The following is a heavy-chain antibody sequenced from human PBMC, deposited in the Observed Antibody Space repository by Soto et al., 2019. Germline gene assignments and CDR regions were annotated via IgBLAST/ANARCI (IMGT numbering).Heavy chain of an antibody. CDR2: ISSSSSYI. CDR1: GFTFSSYS. CDR3: ARPRTSSPANWFDP. J-gene: IGHJ5*02. D-gene: IGHD2-2*01. Sequence: PGGSLRLSCAASGFTFSSYSMNWVRQAPGKGLEWVSSISSSSSYIYYADSVKGRFTISRDNAKNSLYLQMNSLRAEDTAVYYCARPRTSSPANWFDPWGQGTLVTVSS. V-gene: IGHV3-21*01.